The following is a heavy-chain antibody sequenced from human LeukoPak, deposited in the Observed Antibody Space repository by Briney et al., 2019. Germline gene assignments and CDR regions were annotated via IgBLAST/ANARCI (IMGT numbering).Heavy chain of an antibody. J-gene: IGHJ5*02. CDR2: INQDGSEK. CDR1: GFTFSSYL. V-gene: IGHV3-7*01. D-gene: IGHD1-14*01. CDR3: AKTEA. Sequence: GGSLRLSCAASGFTFSSYLMSWVRQAPGKGLEWVANINQDGSEKYYVDSVKGRFTISRDNAKNSLYLQMNSLRAEDTAVYYCAKTEAWGQGTLVTVSS.